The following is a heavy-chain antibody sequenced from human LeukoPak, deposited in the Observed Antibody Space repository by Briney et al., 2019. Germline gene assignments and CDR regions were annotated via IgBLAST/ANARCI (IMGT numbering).Heavy chain of an antibody. D-gene: IGHD3-22*01. CDR3: ARARAYYDSSGYYYDFDY. Sequence: AASVKVSCKASGYTFTSYGISWVRQAPGQGLEWMGWISAYNGNTNYAQKFQGRVTITADESTSTAYMELSSLRSEDTAVYYCARARAYYDSSGYYYDFDYWGQGTLVTVSS. J-gene: IGHJ4*02. CDR2: ISAYNGNT. CDR1: GYTFTSYG. V-gene: IGHV1-18*01.